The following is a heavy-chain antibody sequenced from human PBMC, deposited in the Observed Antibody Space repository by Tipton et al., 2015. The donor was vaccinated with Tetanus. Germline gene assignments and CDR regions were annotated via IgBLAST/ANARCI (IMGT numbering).Heavy chain of an antibody. CDR3: ARTDSSGYYRFDY. J-gene: IGHJ4*02. V-gene: IGHV4-4*07. CDR2: IYTSGST. CDR1: GGSISSYY. Sequence: LRLSCTVSGGSISSYYWSWIRQPAGKGLEWIGRIYTSGSTNYNPSLKSRVTMSVDTSKNQFSLKLSSVTAADTAVYYCARTDSSGYYRFDYWGQGTLVTVSS. D-gene: IGHD3-22*01.